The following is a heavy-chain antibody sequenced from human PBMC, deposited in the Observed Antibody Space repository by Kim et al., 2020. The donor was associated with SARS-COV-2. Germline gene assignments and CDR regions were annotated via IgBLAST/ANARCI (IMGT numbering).Heavy chain of an antibody. Sequence: SLKSRVTISVDTSKNQFSLKLSSVTAADTAVYYCARGQVTGEAAFDYFDYWGQGTLVTVSS. D-gene: IGHD4-4*01. CDR3: ARGQVTGEAAFDYFDY. J-gene: IGHJ4*02. V-gene: IGHV4-31*02.